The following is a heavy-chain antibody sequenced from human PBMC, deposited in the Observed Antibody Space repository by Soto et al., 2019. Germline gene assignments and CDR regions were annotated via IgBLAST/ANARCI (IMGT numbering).Heavy chain of an antibody. CDR2: IIPIFGTA. CDR3: ARGDIVVVPAATRTYYYYYGMDV. D-gene: IGHD2-2*01. CDR1: GGTFSSYA. Sequence: ASVKVSCKASGGTFSSYAISWVRQAPGQGLEWMGGIIPIFGTANYAQKFQGRVTITADESTSTAYMELSSLRSEDTAVYYCARGDIVVVPAATRTYYYYYGMDVWGQGTTVTVSS. V-gene: IGHV1-69*13. J-gene: IGHJ6*02.